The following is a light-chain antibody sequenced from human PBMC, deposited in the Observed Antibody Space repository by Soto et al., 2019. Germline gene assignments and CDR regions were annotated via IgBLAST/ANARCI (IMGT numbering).Light chain of an antibody. CDR1: QTISSW. CDR2: KAS. V-gene: IGKV1-5*03. Sequence: DTQMTQSPSTLSGSVGGRVTITCRASQTISSWLAWYQQKPGKAPKLLIYKASTLKSGVPSRFSGSGSGTDFTLTISRLQPEDFATYYCQQSYSTPTFGQGTKV. J-gene: IGKJ1*01. CDR3: QQSYSTPT.